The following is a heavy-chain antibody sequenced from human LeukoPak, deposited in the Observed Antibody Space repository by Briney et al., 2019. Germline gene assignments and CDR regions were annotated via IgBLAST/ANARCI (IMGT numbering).Heavy chain of an antibody. CDR1: VYTFTSYY. D-gene: IGHD2-2*01. Sequence: GASVKVSCKASVYTFTSYYMHWVRQAPGQGLELMGIINPSGGSTSYAQKFQGRVTVTRDTSTSTVYMELSSLRSEDTAVYYCARDYPQYCSSTSCYGSSFDYWGQGTLVTVSS. V-gene: IGHV1-46*01. CDR2: INPSGGST. J-gene: IGHJ4*02. CDR3: ARDYPQYCSSTSCYGSSFDY.